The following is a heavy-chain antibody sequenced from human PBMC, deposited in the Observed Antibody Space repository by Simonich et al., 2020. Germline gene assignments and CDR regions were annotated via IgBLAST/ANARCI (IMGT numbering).Heavy chain of an antibody. J-gene: IGHJ4*02. CDR1: GYTFTSYD. V-gene: IGHV1-8*03. D-gene: IGHD3-10*01. Sequence: QVQLVQSGAEVQKPGASVKVSCKASGYTFTSYDINWVRQATGKGLGWMGWINPNSGNTGYAQMCQGRVTITRNTSIRTAYMELSSLRSEDTAVYYCARGGDGDYWGQGTLVTVSS. CDR2: INPNSGNT. CDR3: ARGGDGDY.